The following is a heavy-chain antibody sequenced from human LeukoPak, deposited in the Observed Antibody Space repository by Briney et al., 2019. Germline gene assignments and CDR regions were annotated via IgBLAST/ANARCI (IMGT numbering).Heavy chain of an antibody. V-gene: IGHV3-74*01. CDR3: ARDGSGWNFDY. D-gene: IGHD6-19*01. J-gene: IGHJ4*02. CDR2: INSDGGST. Sequence: GGSLRLSCAASGFTLSTYWMHRVRQAPGKGLVWVARINSDGGSTSYADSVKGRFTISRDNAKNTLNLQMNSLRVEDTAVYYCARDGSGWNFDYWGQGPLVTVSS. CDR1: GFTLSTYW.